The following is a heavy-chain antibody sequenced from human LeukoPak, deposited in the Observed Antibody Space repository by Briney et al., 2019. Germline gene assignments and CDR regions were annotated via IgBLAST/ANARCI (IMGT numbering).Heavy chain of an antibody. V-gene: IGHV3-74*01. J-gene: IGHJ5*02. CDR2: INSDGINT. CDR3: ARDLARYWFDP. Sequence: GGSLRLSCAASGFTFSNYWMHWVRQAPGKGLVWVSRINSDGINTSYADSVKGRFTISRDNAKNSLYLQMNSLRAEDTAVYYCARDLARYWFDPWGQGTLVTVSS. CDR1: GFTFSNYW.